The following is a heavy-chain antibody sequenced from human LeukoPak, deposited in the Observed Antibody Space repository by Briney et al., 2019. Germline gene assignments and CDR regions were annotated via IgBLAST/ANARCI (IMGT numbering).Heavy chain of an antibody. CDR1: GFTFSSYG. CDR2: IRYDGSNK. Sequence: GGSLRLSCAASGFTFSSYGMHWVRQAPGKGLEWVAFIRYDGSNKYYADSVKGRFTISRDNSKNTLYLQMNSLRAEDTAVYYCARPARYSYGRGGAFDIWGQGTMVTVSS. CDR3: ARPARYSYGRGGAFDI. V-gene: IGHV3-30*02. D-gene: IGHD5-18*01. J-gene: IGHJ3*02.